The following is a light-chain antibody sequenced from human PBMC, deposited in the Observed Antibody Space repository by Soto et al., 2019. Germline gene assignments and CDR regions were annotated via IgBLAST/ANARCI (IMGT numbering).Light chain of an antibody. CDR3: SAYTNIGTLV. J-gene: IGLJ3*02. CDR2: EVS. Sequence: QSALTQPASVSGSPGQSITISCTGTRDDVGGYNYVSWYQQYPGKAPKLMIYEVSYRPSEVSNRFSGSRSGHTASLSISGLQAEDEADYYCSAYTNIGTLVFGGGTKLTVL. CDR1: RDDVGGYNY. V-gene: IGLV2-14*01.